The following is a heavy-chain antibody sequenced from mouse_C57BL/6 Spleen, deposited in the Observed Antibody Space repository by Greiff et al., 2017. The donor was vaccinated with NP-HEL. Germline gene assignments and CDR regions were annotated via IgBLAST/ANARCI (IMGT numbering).Heavy chain of an antibody. CDR1: GYTFTSYW. Sequence: VKLQQPGAELVRPGTSVKLSCKASGYTFTSYWMHWVKQRPGQGLEWIGVIDPSDSYTNYNQTFKGKATLTVDTSSSTAYMQLSSLTSEDSAVYYCAREYSNYVDYWGQGTTLTVSS. CDR3: AREYSNYVDY. D-gene: IGHD2-5*01. V-gene: IGHV1-59*01. J-gene: IGHJ2*01. CDR2: IDPSDSYT.